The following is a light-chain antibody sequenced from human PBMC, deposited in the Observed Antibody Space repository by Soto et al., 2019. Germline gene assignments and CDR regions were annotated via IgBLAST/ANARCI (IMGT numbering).Light chain of an antibody. J-gene: IGKJ4*01. V-gene: IGKV3-20*01. CDR2: DAS. CDR1: QTVRNNY. Sequence: EFVLTQSPGTLSLSPGERATLSCRASQTVRNNYLAWYQQKPGQAPRLLIYDASSRATGIPDRFSGGGSGTDFTLTISRLDPEYFAVYHRQLFSSSPLPFGGGTTV. CDR3: QLFSSSPLP.